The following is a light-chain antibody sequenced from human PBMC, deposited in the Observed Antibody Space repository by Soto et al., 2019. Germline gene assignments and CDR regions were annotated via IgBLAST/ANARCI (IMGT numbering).Light chain of an antibody. CDR2: DAS. V-gene: IGKV1-5*01. J-gene: IGKJ1*01. CDR3: QQSYTTPPWT. Sequence: DIQMTQSPSTLSASVGDRVTITCRASQSISSWLAWYQQKLGRAPRLLIYDASSLESGVPSRFSGSGYGTEFTLTISSLQPEDFATYYCQQSYTTPPWTFGQGTKVDIK. CDR1: QSISSW.